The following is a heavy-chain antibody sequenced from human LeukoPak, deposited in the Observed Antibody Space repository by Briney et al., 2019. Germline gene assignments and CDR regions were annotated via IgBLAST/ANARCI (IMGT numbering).Heavy chain of an antibody. Sequence: SETLSLTCAVYGGSFSGYYWSWIRQPPGKGLEWIGEINHSGSTNYNPSLKSRVTISVDTSKNQFSLKLSSVTAADTAVYYCARHSRSSSWYYFDYWGQGTLVTVSS. D-gene: IGHD6-13*01. CDR2: INHSGST. CDR1: GGSFSGYY. J-gene: IGHJ4*02. CDR3: ARHSRSSSWYYFDY. V-gene: IGHV4-34*01.